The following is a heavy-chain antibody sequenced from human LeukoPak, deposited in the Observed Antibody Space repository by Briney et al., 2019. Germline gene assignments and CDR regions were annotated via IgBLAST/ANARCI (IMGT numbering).Heavy chain of an antibody. J-gene: IGHJ4*02. CDR1: GFTFSSYA. Sequence: GGSLRLSCAASGFTFSSYAMSWVRQAPGKGLEWVSSISGSGGSTYYPASVKGRFTISRDNSKNTLYLQMNSLRAEDTAVYYCAKNQDDCYDSSGYPLDFDYWGQGTLVTVSS. CDR2: ISGSGGST. CDR3: AKNQDDCYDSSGYPLDFDY. D-gene: IGHD3-22*01. V-gene: IGHV3-23*01.